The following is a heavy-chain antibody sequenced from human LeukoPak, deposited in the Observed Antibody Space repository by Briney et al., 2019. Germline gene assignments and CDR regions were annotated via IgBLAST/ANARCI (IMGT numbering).Heavy chain of an antibody. CDR2: ISGSGVTT. CDR1: GFTFSSYA. CDR3: AKDRDYYLVGFFDY. Sequence: PGGSLRLSCAASGFTFSSYAMSWVRQAPGKGLEWVSAISGSGVTTYYADSVKGRFPISRDNSKNTLYLQMNSLRAEDTALYYCAKDRDYYLVGFFDYWGQGTLVTVSS. V-gene: IGHV3-23*01. J-gene: IGHJ4*02. D-gene: IGHD3-10*01.